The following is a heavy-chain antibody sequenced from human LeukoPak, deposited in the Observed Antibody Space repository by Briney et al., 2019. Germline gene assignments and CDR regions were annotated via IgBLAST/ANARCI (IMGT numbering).Heavy chain of an antibody. Sequence: SETLSLTCTVSGGSISSYYWSWIRQSPGKGLEWIGYIYYSGSTTYNPSLKSRVTISVDTSKNHFSLKLSSLTAADTAVYYCARGAGLNWFDPWGREPWSPFPQ. CDR3: ARGAGLNWFDP. V-gene: IGHV4-59*01. CDR2: IYYSGST. J-gene: IGHJ5*02. D-gene: IGHD6-13*01. CDR1: GGSISSYY.